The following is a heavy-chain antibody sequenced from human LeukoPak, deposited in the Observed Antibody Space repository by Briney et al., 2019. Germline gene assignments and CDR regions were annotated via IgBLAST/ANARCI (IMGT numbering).Heavy chain of an antibody. V-gene: IGHV4-59*12. D-gene: IGHD3-22*01. CDR2: IYYSGST. Sequence: SETLSLTCTVSGGSISSYYWSWIWQPPGKGLEWIGYIYYSGSTNYNPSLKSRVTISLDTSKKQFSLKLRSVSAADTAVYYCARNSDGSGRHHQYYYMDVWGKGTTVTVSS. CDR1: GGSISSYY. CDR3: ARNSDGSGRHHQYYYMDV. J-gene: IGHJ6*03.